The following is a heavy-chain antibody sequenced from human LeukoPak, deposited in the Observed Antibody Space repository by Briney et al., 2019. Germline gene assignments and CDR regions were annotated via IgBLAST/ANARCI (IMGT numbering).Heavy chain of an antibody. CDR2: IFYSGST. Sequence: SETLSLTCSVSGDSVSNNYYYWGWVRQPPGQGLEWIGSIFYSGSTYYNPSLKGRVTISVEKSKSQLSLILNSVTAADTALYYCARDHGSGNWFYYWGQGTLVTVSS. J-gene: IGHJ5*01. D-gene: IGHD6-25*01. CDR1: GDSVSNNYYY. V-gene: IGHV4-39*07. CDR3: ARDHGSGNWFYY.